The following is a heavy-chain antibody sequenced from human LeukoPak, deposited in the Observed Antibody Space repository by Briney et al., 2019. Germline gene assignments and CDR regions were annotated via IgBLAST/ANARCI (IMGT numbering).Heavy chain of an antibody. CDR2: IYHSGST. Sequence: SETLSLTCAVSGYSISSGYYWGWIRQPPGKGLEWIGSIYHSGSTYYNPSLKSRVTISVDTSKNQFSLKLSSVTAADTAVYYCARRVGVALDYWGQGTLVTVSS. CDR1: GYSISSGYY. CDR3: ARRVGVALDY. D-gene: IGHD2-21*01. V-gene: IGHV4-38-2*01. J-gene: IGHJ4*02.